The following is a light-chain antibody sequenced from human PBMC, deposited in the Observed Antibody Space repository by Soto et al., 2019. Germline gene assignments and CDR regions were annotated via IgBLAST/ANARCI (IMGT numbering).Light chain of an antibody. V-gene: IGLV1-47*01. CDR1: NSNIGNNY. CDR3: AAWDDSLGGSWV. J-gene: IGLJ3*02. Sequence: QSVLTQSPSASGTPGQRVTISCSGSNSNIGNNYVYWYQQLPGTAPKLLIYADDRRPSGVSDRFSGSKSGTSASLAISGLRSEDEDSYSCAAWDDSLGGSWVFGGGTKVTVL. CDR2: ADD.